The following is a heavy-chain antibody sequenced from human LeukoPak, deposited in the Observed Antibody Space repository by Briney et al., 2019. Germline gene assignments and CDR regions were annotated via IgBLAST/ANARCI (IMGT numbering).Heavy chain of an antibody. D-gene: IGHD3-3*01. V-gene: IGHV5-51*01. CDR1: GYSFTRYW. CDR2: IYPGDSDT. Sequence: GESLKISCKGSGYSFTRYWIGWVRQMTGKGLEWMGIIYPGDSDTRYSPSFQGQVTISADKSTSTAYLQWSSLKASDTAMYYCARAQTYDFWSGYYHYWGQGTLVTVSS. CDR3: ARAQTYDFWSGYYHY. J-gene: IGHJ4*02.